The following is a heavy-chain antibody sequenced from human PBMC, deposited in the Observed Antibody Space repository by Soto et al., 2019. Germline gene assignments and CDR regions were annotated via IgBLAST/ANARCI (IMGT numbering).Heavy chain of an antibody. CDR2: ISYTGSTI. Sequence: GGSLRLSCAASGFTFSNYEMDWVRQTPGKGLEWVSYISYTGSTIYYADSVRGRFTISRDNSKNSLYLQMNSLRAEDTAVYYCARGLRIYYDRSGLHYWGQGTLVTVSS. CDR1: GFTFSNYE. V-gene: IGHV3-48*03. D-gene: IGHD3-22*01. CDR3: ARGLRIYYDRSGLHY. J-gene: IGHJ4*02.